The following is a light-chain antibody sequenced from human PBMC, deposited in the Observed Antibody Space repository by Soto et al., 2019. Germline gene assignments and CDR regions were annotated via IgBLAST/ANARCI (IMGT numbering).Light chain of an antibody. Sequence: DIVMTQSPLSLPVTPGEPASISCRSSQSLLHSNGYNYLDWYLQKPGQSPQLLIYLGCNRASGVPDRFSGSGSGTDFKLKISRVEAEDVGVYYCMQALQTPITFGQGTRLEIK. CDR1: QSLLHSNGYNY. J-gene: IGKJ5*01. CDR2: LGC. CDR3: MQALQTPIT. V-gene: IGKV2-28*01.